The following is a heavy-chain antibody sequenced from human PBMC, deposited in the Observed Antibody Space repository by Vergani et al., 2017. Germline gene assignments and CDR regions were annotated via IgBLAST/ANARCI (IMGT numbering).Heavy chain of an antibody. CDR3: ARQYDFWSGYYTP. D-gene: IGHD3-3*01. V-gene: IGHV4-4*09. CDR2: IYTSGST. CDR1: GGSISSYY. Sequence: QVQLQESGPGLVKPSETLSLTCTVSGGSISSYYWSWIRQPPGKGLEWIGYIYTSGSTNYNPSLKRRVTISVDTSKNQFSLKLSSVTAADTAVDYCARQYDFWSGYYTPWGQGTLVTVSS. J-gene: IGHJ5*02.